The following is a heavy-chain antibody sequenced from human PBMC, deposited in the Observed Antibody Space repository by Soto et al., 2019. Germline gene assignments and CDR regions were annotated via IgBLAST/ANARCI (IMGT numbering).Heavy chain of an antibody. V-gene: IGHV3-53*01. CDR2: MYSTGTI. D-gene: IGHD6-13*01. Sequence: EVQLVASVGALIQPGGSLRLSCAVSGFSVSGSSMSWVRQAPGKGLEWVSGMYSTGTINYAGSVRGRFTISIDSYNDTLFLPMTNLGADATAVYYCARADHSTASYYYSVAALCRGTAVTAS. CDR3: ARADHSTASYYYSVAA. CDR1: GFSVSGSS. J-gene: IGHJ6*02.